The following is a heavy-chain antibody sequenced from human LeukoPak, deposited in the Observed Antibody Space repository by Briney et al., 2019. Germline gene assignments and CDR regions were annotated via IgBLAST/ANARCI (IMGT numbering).Heavy chain of an antibody. CDR2: IIPIFGTA. J-gene: IGHJ4*02. V-gene: IGHV1-69*05. CDR1: GGTFSSYA. CDR3: ARSSNDYGDYVSRY. D-gene: IGHD4-17*01. Sequence: SVKVSCKAFGGTFSSYAISWVRQAPGQGLEWMGRIIPIFGTANYAQKFQGRVTITTDESTSTAYMELSSLRSEDTAVYYCARSSNDYGDYVSRYWGQGTLVTVSS.